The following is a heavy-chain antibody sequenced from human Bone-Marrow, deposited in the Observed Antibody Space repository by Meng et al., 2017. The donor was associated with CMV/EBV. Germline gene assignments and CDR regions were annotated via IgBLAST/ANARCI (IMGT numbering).Heavy chain of an antibody. D-gene: IGHD6-6*01. V-gene: IGHV1-8*01. Sequence: ASVKVSCKASGYTFTTYDINWVRQATGQGLEWMGWMNPNSGNTGYAQKFQGRVTMTRDTSISTAYMELSRLRSDDTAVYYCARESLAARPQYYFDYWGQGTLVTVSS. CDR3: ARESLAARPQYYFDY. CDR2: MNPNSGNT. J-gene: IGHJ4*02. CDR1: GYTFTTYD.